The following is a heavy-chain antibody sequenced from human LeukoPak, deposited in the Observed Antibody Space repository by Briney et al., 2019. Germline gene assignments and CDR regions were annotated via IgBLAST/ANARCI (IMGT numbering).Heavy chain of an antibody. D-gene: IGHD1-26*01. V-gene: IGHV4-4*07. CDR1: GGSISSYY. J-gene: IGHJ3*02. Sequence: SETLSLTCAVSGGSISSYYWSWIRQPAGKGLEWIGRIYTSGRTNYNSSLKSRVTMSVDTSKNQFSLKLSSVTAADTAVYYCARYSGSYLDAFDIWGQGTMVTVSS. CDR2: IYTSGRT. CDR3: ARYSGSYLDAFDI.